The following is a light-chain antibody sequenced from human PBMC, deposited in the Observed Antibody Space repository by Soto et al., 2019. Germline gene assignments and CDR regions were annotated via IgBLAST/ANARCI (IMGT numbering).Light chain of an antibody. CDR3: QQYGSSPTT. J-gene: IGKJ1*01. Sequence: FTPSPCTLSLSPGERASLSWRASQSVSSSYLAWYQQKPGQAPRLLIYGASSRATGIPDRFSGSGSGTDFTLTISRLEPEDFAVYYCQQYGSSPTTFGQGTKVDIK. CDR1: QSVSSSY. CDR2: GAS. V-gene: IGKV3-20*01.